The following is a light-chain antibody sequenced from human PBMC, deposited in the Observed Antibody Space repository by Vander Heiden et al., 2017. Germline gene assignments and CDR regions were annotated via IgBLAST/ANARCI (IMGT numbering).Light chain of an antibody. V-gene: IGKV3-20*01. CDR3: QQDGSSPWP. Sequence: IVLTQSPGTLSLSPGERATLSCRASQSVSSSYLAWYQQKPGQAPRLLIYGASSRATGIPDRFSGSGSGTDFTLTISRLEPEDFAVYYCQQDGSSPWPFGQGTKVEIK. CDR2: GAS. J-gene: IGKJ1*01. CDR1: QSVSSSY.